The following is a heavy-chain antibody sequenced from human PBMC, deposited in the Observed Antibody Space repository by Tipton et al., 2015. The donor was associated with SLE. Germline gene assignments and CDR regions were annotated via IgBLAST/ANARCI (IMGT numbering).Heavy chain of an antibody. CDR3: ARGDPIHY. CDR1: GFTFSNYW. CDR2: INTDGRET. D-gene: IGHD2-21*02. J-gene: IGHJ4*02. Sequence: SLRLSCAASGFTFSNYWMSWVRQAPGKGLVWVSDINTDGRETIYADSVKGRFTISRDNSENTLYLQMDGLRAEDSAVYYCARGDPIHYWGQGTLVTVSS. V-gene: IGHV3-74*01.